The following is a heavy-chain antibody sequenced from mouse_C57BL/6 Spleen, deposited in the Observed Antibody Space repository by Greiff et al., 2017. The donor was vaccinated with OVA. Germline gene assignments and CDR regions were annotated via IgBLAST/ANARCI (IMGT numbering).Heavy chain of an antibody. CDR3: ARPLMVTTNFDY. J-gene: IGHJ2*01. CDR2: IDPSDSYT. V-gene: IGHV1-59*01. Sequence: QVQLQQPGAELVRPGPSVKLSCKASGYTFTSYWMHWVKQRPGQGLEWIGVIDPSDSYTNYNQKFKGKATLTVDTSSSTAYMQLSSLTSEDSAVYYCARPLMVTTNFDYWGQGTTLTVSS. CDR1: GYTFTSYW. D-gene: IGHD2-2*01.